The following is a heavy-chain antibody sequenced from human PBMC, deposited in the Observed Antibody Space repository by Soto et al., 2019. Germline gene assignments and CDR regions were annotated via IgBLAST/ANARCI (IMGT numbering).Heavy chain of an antibody. Sequence: ASVKVSCKASGGTFSSYAISWVRQAPGQGLEWMGGIIPIFGTANYAQKFQGRVTITADESTSTAYMELSSLRSEDTAVYYCATHPYGDSYYYYYGMDVWGQGTTVTVSS. CDR1: GGTFSSYA. J-gene: IGHJ6*02. CDR3: ATHPYGDSYYYYYGMDV. V-gene: IGHV1-69*13. D-gene: IGHD4-17*01. CDR2: IIPIFGTA.